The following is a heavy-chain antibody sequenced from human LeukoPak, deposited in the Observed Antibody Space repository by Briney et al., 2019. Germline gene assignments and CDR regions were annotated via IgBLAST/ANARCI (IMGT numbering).Heavy chain of an antibody. CDR3: AKPGYSSCWNSLY. J-gene: IGHJ4*02. CDR1: GFTFSSYA. D-gene: IGHD6-19*01. Sequence: GGSLRLSCAASGFTFSSYAMHWVRQAPGKGLEWVAVISYDGSNKYYADSVKGRFTISRDNSKKTLYLQMNSLRAEDTAVYYSAKPGYSSCWNSLYWGQGTLVTVSS. V-gene: IGHV3-30*04. CDR2: ISYDGSNK.